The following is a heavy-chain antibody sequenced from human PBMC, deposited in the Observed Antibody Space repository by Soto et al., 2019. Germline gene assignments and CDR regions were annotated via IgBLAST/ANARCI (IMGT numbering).Heavy chain of an antibody. Sequence: KTSETLSLTCSVSGDSISTVDYFWAWVRQPPGQALEYIGYIYKSATTHYNPSFESRVAISLDTSKSQFSLNVTSPTAADTAVYFCARGRYCLTGRCFPNWFDSWGQGTLVTVSS. CDR2: IYKSATT. CDR1: GDSISTVDYF. D-gene: IGHD2-15*01. J-gene: IGHJ5*01. CDR3: ARGRYCLTGRCFPNWFDS. V-gene: IGHV4-30-4*01.